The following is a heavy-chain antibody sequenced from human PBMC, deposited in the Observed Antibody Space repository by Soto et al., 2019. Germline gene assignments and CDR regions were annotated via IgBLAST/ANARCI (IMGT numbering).Heavy chain of an antibody. CDR1: GGSISSCGYY. D-gene: IGHD6-13*01. V-gene: IGHV4-31*03. CDR3: ARDGLSIAAAGTPYNWFXP. CDR2: IYYSGST. Sequence: SETLSLTCTVSGGSISSCGYYWSWIRQHPGKGLEWIGYIYYSGSTYYNPSLKSRVTISVDTSKNQFSLKLSSVTAADTAVYYCARDGLSIAAAGTPYNWFXPWGQGTLVXVSS. J-gene: IGHJ5*02.